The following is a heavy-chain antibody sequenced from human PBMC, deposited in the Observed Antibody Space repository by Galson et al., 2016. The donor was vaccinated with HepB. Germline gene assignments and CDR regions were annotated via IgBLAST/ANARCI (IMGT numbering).Heavy chain of an antibody. D-gene: IGHD2-15*01. Sequence: QSGAEVKKPGESLKISCEGSGYNFTHYWIGWVRQMPGKGLEWMGIIYPADSDTRYSPSFKGQVTLSVDKSISIAYLQWSSLKASDTAMYYCARGGGGYCRSGRCYPPYNWFDPWGQGTLVTVSS. CDR3: ARGGGGYCRSGRCYPPYNWFDP. CDR2: IYPADSDT. V-gene: IGHV5-51*01. CDR1: GYNFTHYW. J-gene: IGHJ5*02.